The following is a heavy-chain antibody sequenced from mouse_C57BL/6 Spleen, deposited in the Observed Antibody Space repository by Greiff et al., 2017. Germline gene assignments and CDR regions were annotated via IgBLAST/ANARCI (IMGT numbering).Heavy chain of an antibody. CDR1: GFTFSSYG. D-gene: IGHD2-3*01. V-gene: IGHV5-6*01. Sequence: EVQGVESGGDLVKPGGSLKLSCAASGFTFSSYGMSWVRQTPDKRLEWVATISSGGSYTYYPDSVKGRFTISRDNAKNTLYLQMSSLKSEDTAMYYCARHEGYWNYWGQGTTLTVSS. CDR2: ISSGGSYT. CDR3: ARHEGYWNY. J-gene: IGHJ2*01.